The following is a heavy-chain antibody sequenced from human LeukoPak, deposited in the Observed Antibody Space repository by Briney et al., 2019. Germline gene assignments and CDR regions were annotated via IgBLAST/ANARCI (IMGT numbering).Heavy chain of an antibody. CDR2: IYYSGSA. D-gene: IGHD2-21*01. Sequence: SETLSLTCTVSGGSISSGDYYWSWIRQPPGKGLEWVGYIYYSGSAYYSPSLKSRLTISIDTSNNQFSLKLSSVTAADTAVYYCAREGVSYFRAFDIWGQGTMVTVSS. J-gene: IGHJ3*02. CDR3: AREGVSYFRAFDI. V-gene: IGHV4-30-4*08. CDR1: GGSISSGDYY.